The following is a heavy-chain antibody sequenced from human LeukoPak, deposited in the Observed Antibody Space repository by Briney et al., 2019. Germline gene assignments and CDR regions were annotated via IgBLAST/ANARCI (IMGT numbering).Heavy chain of an antibody. Sequence: ASVNVCCTASGYTFTFYDINWDRHGPGQGHGRMGLMNRNSGNRGYAQKFQGRVTITTNTSISTAYMELSSLRSEDTAVYYCARVIPWDGYNPYYFDYWGQGTLVTVSS. V-gene: IGHV1-8*03. D-gene: IGHD5-24*01. CDR2: MNRNSGNR. J-gene: IGHJ4*02. CDR3: ARVIPWDGYNPYYFDY. CDR1: GYTFTFYD.